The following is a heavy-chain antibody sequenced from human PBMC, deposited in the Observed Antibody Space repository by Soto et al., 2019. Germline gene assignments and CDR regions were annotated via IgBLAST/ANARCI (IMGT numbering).Heavy chain of an antibody. Sequence: GGSLRLSCAASGFTFSSYGMHWVRQAPGKGLEWVAVIWYDGSNKYYADSVKGRFTISRDNSKNTLYLQMNSLRAEDTAVYYCARLNFSIAVADLNDALDSWGQRTTVTVSS. J-gene: IGHJ3*02. CDR2: IWYDGSNK. CDR3: ARLNFSIAVADLNDALDS. D-gene: IGHD6-19*01. V-gene: IGHV3-33*01. CDR1: GFTFSSYG.